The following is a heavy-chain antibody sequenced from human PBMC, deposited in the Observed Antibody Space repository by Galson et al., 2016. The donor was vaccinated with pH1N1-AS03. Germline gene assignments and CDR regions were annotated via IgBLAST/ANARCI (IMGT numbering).Heavy chain of an antibody. CDR2: INPKSGVT. D-gene: IGHD2-2*01. V-gene: IGHV1-2*04. CDR1: GYTFTGFS. J-gene: IGHJ6*02. CDR3: ARDPRGPCTSSTCPTAYYFGMDV. Sequence: SVKVSGKASGYTFTGFSINWVRQAPGQGLELMGWINPKSGVTNYAQKFQAWVTMTRDTSSSTAYMELSGLKSDDTAVYYCARDPRGPCTSSTCPTAYYFGMDVWGQGTTVIVSS.